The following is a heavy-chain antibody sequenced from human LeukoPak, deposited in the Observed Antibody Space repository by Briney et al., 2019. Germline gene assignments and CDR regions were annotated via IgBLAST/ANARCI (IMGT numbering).Heavy chain of an antibody. Sequence: ASLKGSCKASRYTFTGYYMHCVRQAPGQGLEWMGWTNPNSGGTNYAQKFQGRVTMNRDTSISTAYMELSRLRSDDTAVYYCARDGHIVVVTAIRNYYYMDVWGKGTTVTVSS. J-gene: IGHJ6*03. CDR1: RYTFTGYY. D-gene: IGHD2-21*02. CDR2: TNPNSGGT. CDR3: ARDGHIVVVTAIRNYYYMDV. V-gene: IGHV1-2*02.